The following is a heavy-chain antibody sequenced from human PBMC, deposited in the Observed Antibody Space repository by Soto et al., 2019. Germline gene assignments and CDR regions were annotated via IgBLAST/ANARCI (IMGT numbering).Heavy chain of an antibody. CDR3: TRYSSGWY. Sequence: PSETLSLTCTVSGGSVSSADWNWSWIRQTPGKGLEWIGHIYEGGRTYSNPSLMSRATISLDTSKNLFSLNLKSVTAADTAVYYCTRYSSGWYWGQGTLVTVPS. CDR1: GGSVSSADWN. CDR2: IYEGGRT. J-gene: IGHJ4*02. D-gene: IGHD6-19*01. V-gene: IGHV4-30-4*08.